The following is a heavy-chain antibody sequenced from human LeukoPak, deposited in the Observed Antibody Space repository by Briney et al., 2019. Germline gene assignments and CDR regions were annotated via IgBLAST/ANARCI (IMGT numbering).Heavy chain of an antibody. Sequence: PGGSLRLSCEASGLSFSTYWMRWVRQAPGKGLEWVATIKQDGSEQWYVDSVKGRFTISRDNAKNSVYLQMNSLRVEDTAIYYCTRHYGTGFYGMDVWGQGTTVTVSS. J-gene: IGHJ6*02. V-gene: IGHV3-7*02. CDR1: GLSFSTYW. CDR3: TRHYGTGFYGMDV. D-gene: IGHD3-10*01. CDR2: IKQDGSEQ.